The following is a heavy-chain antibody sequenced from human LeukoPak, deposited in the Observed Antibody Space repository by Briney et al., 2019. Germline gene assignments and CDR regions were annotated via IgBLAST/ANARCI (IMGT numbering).Heavy chain of an antibody. CDR2: IYYSGST. D-gene: IGHD2-2*01. J-gene: IGHJ6*02. CDR3: ARYPNYYYGMDV. V-gene: IGHV4-59*08. Sequence: SETLSLTCTVSGGSIGIYYWSWIRQPPGKGLEWIGYIYYSGSTNYNPSLKSRVTISVDTSKNQFSLKLSSVTAADTAVYYCARYPNYYYGMDVWGQGTTVTVSS. CDR1: GGSIGIYY.